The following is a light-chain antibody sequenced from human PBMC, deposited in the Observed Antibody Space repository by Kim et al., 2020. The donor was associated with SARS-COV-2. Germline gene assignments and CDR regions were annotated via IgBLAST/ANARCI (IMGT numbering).Light chain of an antibody. CDR3: SSYAGSNVV. J-gene: IGLJ2*01. CDR1: SSEVGGYNY. CDR2: EVS. Sequence: PGQSVTISCTGTSSEVGGYNYVSWYQQHPGKAPKLMIYEVSKRPSGVPDRFSGSKSGNTASLTVSGLQAEDEADYYCSSYAGSNVVFGGGTQLTVL. V-gene: IGLV2-8*01.